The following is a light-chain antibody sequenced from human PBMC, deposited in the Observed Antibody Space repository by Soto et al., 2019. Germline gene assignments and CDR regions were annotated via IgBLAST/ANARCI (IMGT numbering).Light chain of an antibody. V-gene: IGLV2-14*01. J-gene: IGLJ1*01. CDR2: DVS. CDR1: SSDGGGYNY. Sequence: QSALTQPASVSGSPGQSITISCTGTSSDGGGYNYVSWYQQHPGKAPKLMIYDVSNRPSGVSNRFSGSKSGNTASLTISGLQAEDEADYYCSSYTRSSTLNVFGTGTKLTVL. CDR3: SSYTRSSTLNV.